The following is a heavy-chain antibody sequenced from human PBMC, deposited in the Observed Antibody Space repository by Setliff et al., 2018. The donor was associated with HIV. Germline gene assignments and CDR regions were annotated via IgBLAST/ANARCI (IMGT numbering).Heavy chain of an antibody. CDR3: ARSSYDILTGYYKALEY. Sequence: SVKVSCKASGGSFSSYGINWVRQAPGQGLEWMGGIIPILGITNYAQKFQGRVTISADKSTSTVSMELSSLRSGDTAVYHCARSSYDILTGYYKALEYWGQGTLVTVSS. V-gene: IGHV1-69*10. CDR1: GGSFSSYG. CDR2: IIPILGIT. D-gene: IGHD3-9*01. J-gene: IGHJ4*02.